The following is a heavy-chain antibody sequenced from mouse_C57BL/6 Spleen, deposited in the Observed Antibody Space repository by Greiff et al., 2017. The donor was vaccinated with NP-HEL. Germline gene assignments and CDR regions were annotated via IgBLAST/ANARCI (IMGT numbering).Heavy chain of an antibody. CDR1: GYTFTSYT. Sequence: QVQLKESGAELARPGASVKMSFKASGYTFTSYTMHWVKQRPGQGLEWIGYINPSSGYTKYNQKFKDKATLTADKSSSTAYMQLSSLTSEDSAVYYCARPDDYDGYYAMDYWGQGTSVTVSS. D-gene: IGHD2-4*01. CDR2: INPSSGYT. J-gene: IGHJ4*01. V-gene: IGHV1-4*01. CDR3: ARPDDYDGYYAMDY.